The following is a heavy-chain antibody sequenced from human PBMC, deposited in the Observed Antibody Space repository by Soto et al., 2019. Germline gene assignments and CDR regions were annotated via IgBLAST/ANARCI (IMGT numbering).Heavy chain of an antibody. Sequence: HPGGSLRLSXAASGFTFSSYAMSWVRQAPGKGLEWVSTFSGSGDSTYYADSVKGRFTISRDNSKNTLYLQMNSLRAEDTAIYYCAKDAKRAPRPYYFDYWGQGTLVTVSS. CDR3: AKDAKRAPRPYYFDY. CDR2: FSGSGDST. J-gene: IGHJ4*02. V-gene: IGHV3-23*01. CDR1: GFTFSSYA.